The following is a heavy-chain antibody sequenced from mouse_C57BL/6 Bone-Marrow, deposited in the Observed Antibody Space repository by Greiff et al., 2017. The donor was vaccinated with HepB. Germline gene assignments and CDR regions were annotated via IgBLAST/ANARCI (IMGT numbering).Heavy chain of an antibody. CDR2: INPNNGGT. CDR1: GYTFTDYN. D-gene: IGHD1-1*01. V-gene: IGHV1-22*01. CDR3: AKGGVYYGSSFFDY. J-gene: IGHJ2*01. Sequence: VQLQQSGPELVKPGASVKMSCKASGYTFTDYNMHWVKQSHGKSLEWIGYINPNNGGTSYNQKFKGKATLTVNKSSSTAYMELRSLTSEDSAVYYCAKGGVYYGSSFFDYWGQGTTLTVSS.